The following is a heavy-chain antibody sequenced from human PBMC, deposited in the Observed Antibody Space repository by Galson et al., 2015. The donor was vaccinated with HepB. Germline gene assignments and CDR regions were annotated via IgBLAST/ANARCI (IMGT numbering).Heavy chain of an antibody. CDR1: GGSISTYY. CDR3: AREGITYNYVYAFDS. V-gene: IGHV4-59*01. J-gene: IGHJ3*02. Sequence: ETLSLTCTVSGGSISTYYWSWIRQPPGKGLEWIGYVHYTGATTYNPSLKSRVTISVDTSKNQFSLNLSSVTAADTAVYYCAREGITYNYVYAFDSWGQGTMVTVSA. D-gene: IGHD3-16*01. CDR2: VHYTGAT.